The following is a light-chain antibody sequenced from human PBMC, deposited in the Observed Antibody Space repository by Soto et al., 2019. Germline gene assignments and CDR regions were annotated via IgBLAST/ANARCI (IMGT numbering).Light chain of an antibody. CDR2: GNS. CDR3: QSYDSSLSGSVV. J-gene: IGLJ2*01. V-gene: IGLV1-40*01. CDR1: SSNIGAGYD. Sequence: QSVLTQPPSVSGTPGQRVTISCTGSSSNIGAGYDVHWYQQLPGTAPKLLIYGNSNRPSGVPDRFSGSKSGTSASLAITGLQAEDEADYYCQSYDSSLSGSVVFGGGTKFTVL.